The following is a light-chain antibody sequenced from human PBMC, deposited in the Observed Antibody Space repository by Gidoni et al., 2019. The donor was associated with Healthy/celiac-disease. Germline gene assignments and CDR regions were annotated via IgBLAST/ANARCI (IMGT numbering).Light chain of an antibody. CDR3: QKYNSAPWT. CDR2: AAS. CDR1: QGSSKY. V-gene: IGKV1-27*01. Sequence: DIQMTQSPSSLSASVGDRVTITCRASQGSSKYVAWYQQKPGKVPKLLIYAASTLQSGVPSRFGGRGSGADITLTISSLQPEGVATYYCQKYNSAPWTFGQGTKVEIK. J-gene: IGKJ1*01.